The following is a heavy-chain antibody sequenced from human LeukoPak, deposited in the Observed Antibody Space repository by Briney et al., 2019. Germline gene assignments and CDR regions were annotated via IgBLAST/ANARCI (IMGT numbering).Heavy chain of an antibody. Sequence: GGCLRLSRAVSGFTLTKFRMSGVRPAPGKGREWVANIKQYGSGEISVDSVKGRFTISRKSAKNSLYLTMNSLRRRHTAVVYLARNLFDYWCQGTLVAVSS. D-gene: IGHD1-14*01. V-gene: IGHV3-7*01. CDR3: ARNLFDY. CDR1: GFTLTKFR. J-gene: IGHJ4*02. CDR2: IKQYGSGE.